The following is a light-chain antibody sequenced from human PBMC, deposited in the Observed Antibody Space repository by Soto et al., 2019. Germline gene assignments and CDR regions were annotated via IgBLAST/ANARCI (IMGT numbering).Light chain of an antibody. CDR3: SSYTSSSTAV. CDR1: SSDVGGYNY. CDR2: DVS. Sequence: QSALTQPASVSGSPGQSITISCTGTSSDVGGYNYVSWYQQHPGKAPKLMIYDVSNRPSGVSNRFSGSKSGNTASLTISGLQDDDEAAYYCSSYTSSSTAVFGGGTKLTVL. V-gene: IGLV2-14*01. J-gene: IGLJ2*01.